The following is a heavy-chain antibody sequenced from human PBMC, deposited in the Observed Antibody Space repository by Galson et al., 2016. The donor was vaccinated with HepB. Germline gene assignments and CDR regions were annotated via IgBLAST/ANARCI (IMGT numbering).Heavy chain of an antibody. J-gene: IGHJ4*02. CDR1: GHTLTTFY. V-gene: IGHV1-46*01. CDR2: INPGGSSA. D-gene: IGHD1-26*01. CDR3: ARDEGTGTCYTFDS. Sequence: SCKASGHTLTTFYMHWVRQAPGQGLEWMGIINPGGSSATYAQSFQGRVALTRDTSTSTVYMELSSLGLEDTAVYYCARDEGTGTCYTFDSWGQGTLVTVSS.